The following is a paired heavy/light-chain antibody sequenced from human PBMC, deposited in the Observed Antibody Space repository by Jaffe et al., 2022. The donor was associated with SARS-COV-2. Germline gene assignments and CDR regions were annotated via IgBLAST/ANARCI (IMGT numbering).Heavy chain of an antibody. CDR2: VYWDDDQ. J-gene: IGHJ3*01. D-gene: IGHD2-15*01. V-gene: IGHV2-5*02. Sequence: QITLKESGPALVKPTQTLTLTCSFSGFSFSTSGVGVGWIRQPPGKALEWLALVYWDDDQRYSPSLKSRLTITKDTSKNQVVLTMTNLEPADTATYYCAYRQLKWPLNAFDVWGQGTTVTVSS. CDR1: GFSFSTSGVG. CDR3: AYRQLKWPLNAFDV.
Light chain of an antibody. CDR1: SSNIGSNT. Sequence: QSVLTQPPSVSGTPGQRVTISCSGSSSNIGSNTVNWYQQFPGTAPKVLIHGNNQRPSGVPDRFSGSKSGTSASLAISGLQSEDEADYYCGTWDDSLIEVFGGGTKVTVL. V-gene: IGLV1-44*01. J-gene: IGLJ3*02. CDR2: GNN. CDR3: GTWDDSLIEV.